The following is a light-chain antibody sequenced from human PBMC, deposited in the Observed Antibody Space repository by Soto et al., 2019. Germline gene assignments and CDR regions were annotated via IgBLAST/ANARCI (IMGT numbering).Light chain of an antibody. V-gene: IGKV3-11*01. CDR1: QSVNNY. Sequence: EIVLTQSPATLSLSPGERGTLSCRASQSVNNYLGWFQQKPGQPPRLLIYDTYRRATGVPVRFSGSGSGTDFTLTISSLEPEDFAVYYCQQRTNWRGTFGQGTKVE. CDR3: QQRTNWRGT. J-gene: IGKJ1*01. CDR2: DTY.